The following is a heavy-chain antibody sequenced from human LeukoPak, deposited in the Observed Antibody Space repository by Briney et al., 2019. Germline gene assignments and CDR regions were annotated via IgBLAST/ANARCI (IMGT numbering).Heavy chain of an antibody. V-gene: IGHV3-53*01. CDR1: GFTATTNY. CDR3: ARGLYGSGTPYRY. CDR2: IYSGGST. D-gene: IGHD3-10*01. Sequence: QPGGSLRLSCAGSGFTATTNYMSWVRQAPGKGLEWASVIYSGGSTYYADSVKGRFTISRDNSKNTLYLQMNSLRAEDTAVYYCARGLYGSGTPYRYWGQGTLVTVSS. J-gene: IGHJ4*02.